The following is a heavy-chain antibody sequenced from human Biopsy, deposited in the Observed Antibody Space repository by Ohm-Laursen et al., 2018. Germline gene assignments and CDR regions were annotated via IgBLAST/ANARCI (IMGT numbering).Heavy chain of an antibody. CDR3: ARHSSMTTVIFVN. Sequence: TLSLTWTVSGGSISSSNYYWGWIRQPPGKGLQWIGSIYYSGSTYYNPSLKSRVTISVDTSKNQFSLKLSSVAAPDTAVYYCARHSSMTTVIFVNWGQGTLVTVSS. D-gene: IGHD4-17*01. V-gene: IGHV4-39*01. CDR1: GGSISSSNYY. J-gene: IGHJ4*02. CDR2: IYYSGST.